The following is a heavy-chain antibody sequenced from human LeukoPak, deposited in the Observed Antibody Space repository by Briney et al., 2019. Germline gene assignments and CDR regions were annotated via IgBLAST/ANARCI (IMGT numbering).Heavy chain of an antibody. CDR3: AGGGCSSPDY. CDR1: GGSISSGGYY. Sequence: SETLSLTCTVSGGSISSGGYYWSWIRQHPGKGLEWIGYIYYSGSTYYNPSLKSRVTISVDTSKNQFSLKLSSVTAADTAVYYCAGGGCSSPDYWGQGTLVTVSS. V-gene: IGHV4-31*03. J-gene: IGHJ4*02. CDR2: IYYSGST. D-gene: IGHD6-6*01.